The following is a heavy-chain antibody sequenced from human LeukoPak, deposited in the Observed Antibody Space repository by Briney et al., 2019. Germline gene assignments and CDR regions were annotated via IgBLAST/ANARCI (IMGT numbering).Heavy chain of an antibody. Sequence: PSETLSLTCAVYGGSFSGYYWSWIRQPPGKGLEWIGYIYHSGSTYYNPSLKSRVTISVDRSKNQFSLKLSSVTAAGTAVYYCARARSGWYYFDYWGQGTLVTVSS. J-gene: IGHJ4*02. D-gene: IGHD6-19*01. CDR3: ARARSGWYYFDY. V-gene: IGHV4-34*01. CDR1: GGSFSGYY. CDR2: IYHSGST.